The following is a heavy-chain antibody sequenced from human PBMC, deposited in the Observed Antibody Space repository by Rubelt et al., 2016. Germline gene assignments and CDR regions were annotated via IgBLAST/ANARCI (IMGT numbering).Heavy chain of an antibody. CDR1: GFTFNNAW. J-gene: IGHJ4*02. CDR2: IKSKTDGETT. D-gene: IGHD2-2*01. V-gene: IGHV3-15*01. CDR3: ITDPDCSSSSCFSHFDY. Sequence: EVQLVESGGGLVKPGGSLRLSCEVSGFTFNNAWMSWVRQGPGKGLEWVGRIKSKTDGETTDYAAPAKGRFSISRDDSKNTLYLQMNNLKTEDTAVYYCITDPDCSSSSCFSHFDYWGQGTLVTVSS.